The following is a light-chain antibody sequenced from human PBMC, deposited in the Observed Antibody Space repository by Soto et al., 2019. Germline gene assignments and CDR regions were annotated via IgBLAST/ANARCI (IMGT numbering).Light chain of an antibody. Sequence: QAVVTQPPSASGTPGQRVTISCSGSNSNSGSNYVYWYQQFPGTAPKLLIYSNIQRPSGFPARFSGSKSGTTAYLAISGLRSEDEADYYCAAWDNSLNGRVFGGGTKLTVL. CDR1: NSNSGSNY. CDR3: AAWDNSLNGRV. V-gene: IGLV1-47*02. J-gene: IGLJ3*02. CDR2: SNI.